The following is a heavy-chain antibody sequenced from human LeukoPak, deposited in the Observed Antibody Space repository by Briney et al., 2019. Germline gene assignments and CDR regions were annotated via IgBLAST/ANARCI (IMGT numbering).Heavy chain of an antibody. J-gene: IGHJ6*03. CDR1: GFTFSSYA. Sequence: GGSLRLSCAASGFTFSSYAMSWVRQAPGKGLEWVSAISGSGGSTYYADSVKGRFTISRDNAKNSLYLQMNSLRAEDTALYYCAKAATRYYYYYMDVWGKGTTVTISS. CDR3: AKAATRYYYYYMDV. V-gene: IGHV3-23*01. CDR2: ISGSGGST.